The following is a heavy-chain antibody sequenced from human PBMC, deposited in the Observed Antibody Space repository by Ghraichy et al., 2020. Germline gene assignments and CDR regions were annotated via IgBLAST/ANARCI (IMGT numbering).Heavy chain of an antibody. CDR2: INTNTGNP. CDR3: ARDRPITMVTPYVNWFDP. CDR1: GYTFTSYA. J-gene: IGHJ5*02. V-gene: IGHV7-4-1*02. D-gene: IGHD3-10*01. Sequence: ASVKVSCKASGYTFTSYAMNWVRQAPGQGLEWMGWINTNTGNPTYAQGFTGRFVFSLDTSVSTAYLQISSLKAEDTTVYYCARDRPITMVTPYVNWFDPWGQGTLVTVSS.